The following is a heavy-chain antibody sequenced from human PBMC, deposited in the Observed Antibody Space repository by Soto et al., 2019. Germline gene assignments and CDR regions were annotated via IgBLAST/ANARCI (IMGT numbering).Heavy chain of an antibody. CDR2: ISSSSSTI. Sequence: GGSLRLSCAASGFTFSSYSMNWVRQAPGKGLEWVSYISSSSSTIYYADSVKGRFTISRDNAKNSLYLQMNSLRDEDTAVYYCARDEAEASTGYSSKWSGMDVWGQGTTVTVSS. CDR3: ARDEAEASTGYSSKWSGMDV. V-gene: IGHV3-48*02. D-gene: IGHD6-13*01. CDR1: GFTFSSYS. J-gene: IGHJ6*02.